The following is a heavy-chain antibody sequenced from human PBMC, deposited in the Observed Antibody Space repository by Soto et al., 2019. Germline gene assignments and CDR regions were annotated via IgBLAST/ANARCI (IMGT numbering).Heavy chain of an antibody. Sequence: GGSLRLSCAASGFTFSNAWMSWVRQAPGKGLEWVGRIKSKTDGGKTDYAAPEKGRFTITRDESKNTLYLQMNSLKTEDTAVYYCTSYYYDSSGYYFDYWGQGTLVTVSS. V-gene: IGHV3-15*01. CDR2: IKSKTDGGKT. D-gene: IGHD3-22*01. CDR1: GFTFSNAW. CDR3: TSYYYDSSGYYFDY. J-gene: IGHJ4*02.